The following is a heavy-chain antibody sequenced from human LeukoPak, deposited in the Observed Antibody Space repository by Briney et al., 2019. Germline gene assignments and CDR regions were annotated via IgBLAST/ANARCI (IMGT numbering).Heavy chain of an antibody. V-gene: IGHV1-18*01. D-gene: IGHD3-10*01. CDR2: ISAYNGNT. CDR1: GYTFTGYG. Sequence: ASVKVSCKASGYTFTGYGISWVRQAPGQGLEWMGWISAYNGNTNYAQKLQGRVTMTTDTSTSTAYMELRSLRSDDTAVYYCARDNFWAVRGVMGYWGQGTLVTVSS. J-gene: IGHJ4*02. CDR3: ARDNFWAVRGVMGY.